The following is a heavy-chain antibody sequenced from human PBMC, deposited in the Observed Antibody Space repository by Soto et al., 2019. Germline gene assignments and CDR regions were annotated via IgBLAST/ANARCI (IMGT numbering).Heavy chain of an antibody. J-gene: IGHJ5*02. CDR2: INPNSGGT. CDR1: GYTFTGNY. CDR3: AIDRVCSGGSCYRLGNSLDL. D-gene: IGHD2-15*01. V-gene: IGHV1-2*04. Sequence: ASVKVSCKASGYTFTGNYMHWVRQAPGQGLEWMGWINPNSGGTNYAQKFQGWVTMTRDTSISTAYMELSRLRSDDTAVYYCAIDRVCSGGSCYRLGNSLDLWGQGTLVTVSS.